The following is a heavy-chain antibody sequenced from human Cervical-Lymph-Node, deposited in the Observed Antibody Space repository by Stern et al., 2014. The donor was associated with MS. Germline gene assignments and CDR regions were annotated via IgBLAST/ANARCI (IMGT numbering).Heavy chain of an antibody. CDR1: GYIFTNYW. Sequence: EMQLVESGAEVKKPGESLRISCQASGYIFTNYWIGWVRQMPGKGLEWMGIILPADSDTRYSPSFHGQVTISADRSISTAYLHWSSLKASDTAMYFCARHEEGGTVLTDWGQGTLITVSS. D-gene: IGHD4-17*01. CDR3: ARHEEGGTVLTD. CDR2: ILPADSDT. V-gene: IGHV5-51*01. J-gene: IGHJ4*02.